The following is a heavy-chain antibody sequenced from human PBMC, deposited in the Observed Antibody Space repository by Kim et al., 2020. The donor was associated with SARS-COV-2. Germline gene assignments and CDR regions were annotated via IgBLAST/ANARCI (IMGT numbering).Heavy chain of an antibody. V-gene: IGHV3-33*01. CDR2: IWYDGSNK. J-gene: IGHJ3*02. CDR1: GFTFTNYG. CDR3: AGGGYSSCWFDAFDI. Sequence: GGSLRLSCAASGFTFTNYGMHWVRQAPGKGLEWVAIIWYDGSNKFYADSVKGRFTISRDNSKNTLYLQMSSMRAEDTAVYYCAGGGYSSCWFDAFDIWGQGTLVTVSS. D-gene: IGHD6-19*01.